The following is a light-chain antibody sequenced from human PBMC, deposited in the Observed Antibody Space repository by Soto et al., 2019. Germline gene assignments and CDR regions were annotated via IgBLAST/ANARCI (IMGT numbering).Light chain of an antibody. V-gene: IGKV3D-15*01. Sequence: EIVMTQSPATLSVSPGERATLSCRASQSVSSTLAWYQQKPGQAPRLLIYGASTRATGIPARCSGSGSGTEFTLTISSLQSEDVAVYYWQQYNNWPLTFGGGTKVEIK. CDR3: QQYNNWPLT. CDR2: GAS. J-gene: IGKJ4*01. CDR1: QSVSST.